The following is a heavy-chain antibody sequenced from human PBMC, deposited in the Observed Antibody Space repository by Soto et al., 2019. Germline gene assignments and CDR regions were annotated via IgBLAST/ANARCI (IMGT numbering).Heavy chain of an antibody. Sequence: EVQLLESGGGLVQPGGSLRLSCAASGFAFSSYAMSWVRQAPGKGLEWVSVISGSGGSTYYADSVKGRFTISRDKSKNTLYLHMNSLRADDTAVYYCATNLQPSIVLVPTALDCWCQGTLVTVSS. J-gene: IGHJ4*02. D-gene: IGHD2-2*01. V-gene: IGHV3-23*01. CDR1: GFAFSSYA. CDR2: ISGSGGST. CDR3: ATNLQPSIVLVPTALDC.